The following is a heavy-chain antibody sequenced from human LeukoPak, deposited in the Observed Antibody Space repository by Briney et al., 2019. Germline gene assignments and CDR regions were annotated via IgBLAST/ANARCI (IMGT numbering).Heavy chain of an antibody. CDR1: GGSFSGYY. CDR2: IYYSGST. J-gene: IGHJ4*02. CDR3: ASWDYYCGGDCRSDY. V-gene: IGHV4-59*12. Sequence: PSETLSLTCAVYGGSFSGYYWSWIRQPPGKGLEWIGHIYYSGSTDYHPSLKSRVTISIDTSRNQFSLKLSSVTAADTAVYYCASWDYYCGGDCRSDYWGQGTLVTVSS. D-gene: IGHD2-21*02.